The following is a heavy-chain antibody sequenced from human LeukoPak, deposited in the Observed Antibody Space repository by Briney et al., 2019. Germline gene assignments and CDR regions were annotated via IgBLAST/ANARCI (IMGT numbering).Heavy chain of an antibody. J-gene: IGHJ3*02. CDR1: GFTFSDYY. Sequence: GGSLRLSCAASGFTFSDYYMSWIRQAPGKGLEWVSYISSSGSTIYYADSVKGRFTISRDNAKNSLYPQMNSLRAEDTAVYYCARDVYCSSTSCFIHDAFDIWGQGTMVTVSS. D-gene: IGHD2-2*01. CDR2: ISSSGSTI. V-gene: IGHV3-11*01. CDR3: ARDVYCSSTSCFIHDAFDI.